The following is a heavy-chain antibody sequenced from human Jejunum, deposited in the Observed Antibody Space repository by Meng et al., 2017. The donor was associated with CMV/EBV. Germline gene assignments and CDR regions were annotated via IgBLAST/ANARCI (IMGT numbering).Heavy chain of an antibody. CDR3: AKDSPILTV. CDR2: ISYSGDGT. J-gene: IGHJ4*02. D-gene: IGHD3-9*01. CDR1: GFTLSTYG. Sequence: HLLGAGAGLLQPGGSLRLSCAASGFTLSTYGRSWARQAPGKGLELVSAISYSGDGTYYADSVKGRFTISRDNSKNTLYLQMNSLRAEDTAIYYWAKDSPILTVWGQGTLVTVSS. V-gene: IGHV3-23*01.